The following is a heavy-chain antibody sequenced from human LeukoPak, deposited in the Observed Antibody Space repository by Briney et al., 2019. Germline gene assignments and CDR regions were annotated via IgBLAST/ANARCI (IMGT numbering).Heavy chain of an antibody. V-gene: IGHV3-74*01. Sequence: PGGSLRLSCAASGFIFSSYGMHWVRRAPGKGLVWVSRINHDGSSTNYADSVKGRFTISRDNAKNTVYLQMNSLRAEDAAVYYCVRDWGYDSSGYWQKYFDTWGQGTLVTVSS. D-gene: IGHD3-22*01. CDR1: GFIFSSYG. J-gene: IGHJ4*02. CDR2: INHDGSST. CDR3: VRDWGYDSSGYWQKYFDT.